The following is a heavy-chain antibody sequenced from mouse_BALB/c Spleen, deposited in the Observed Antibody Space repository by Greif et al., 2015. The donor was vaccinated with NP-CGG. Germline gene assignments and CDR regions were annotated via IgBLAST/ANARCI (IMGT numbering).Heavy chain of an antibody. CDR2: IYPGDGDT. J-gene: IGHJ3*01. CDR1: GYAFSSYW. CDR3: ARSTMITTDWFAY. V-gene: IGHV1-80*01. Sequence: QVQLQQPGAELVRPGSSVKISCKASGYAFSSYWMNWVKQRPGQGLEWIGQIYPGDGDTNYNGKFKGKATLTADKSSSTAYMQLSSLTSEDSAVYFCARSTMITTDWFAYWGQGTLVTVSA. D-gene: IGHD2-4*01.